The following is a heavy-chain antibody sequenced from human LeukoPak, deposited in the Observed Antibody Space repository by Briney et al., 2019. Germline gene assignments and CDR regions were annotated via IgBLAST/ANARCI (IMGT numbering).Heavy chain of an antibody. CDR3: AKLIVGATRNFDY. D-gene: IGHD1-26*01. CDR2: ISGSGGST. CDR1: GFTFSSYA. J-gene: IGHJ4*02. Sequence: PGGSLRLSCAASGFTFSSYAMSWVRQAPGKGLEWVSAISGSGGSTYHADSVKGRFTISRDNSKNTLYLQMNSLRAEDTAVYYCAKLIVGATRNFDYWGQGTLVTVSS. V-gene: IGHV3-23*01.